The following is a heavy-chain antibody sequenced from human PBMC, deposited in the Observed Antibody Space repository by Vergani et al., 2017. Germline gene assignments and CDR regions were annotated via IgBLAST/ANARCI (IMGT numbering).Heavy chain of an antibody. J-gene: IGHJ4*02. Sequence: QVQLVQSGAEVKKPGASVKAPCKPSGYPFTSYYMHWVRQAPGQGLEWMGIINPSGGSTSYAQKFQGRVTMTRDTSTSTVYMELSSLRSEDTAVYYCAGEGGRLYDGSGYTKVFDYWGQGTLVTVSS. D-gene: IGHD3-22*01. CDR2: INPSGGST. CDR3: AGEGGRLYDGSGYTKVFDY. V-gene: IGHV1-46*01. CDR1: GYPFTSYY.